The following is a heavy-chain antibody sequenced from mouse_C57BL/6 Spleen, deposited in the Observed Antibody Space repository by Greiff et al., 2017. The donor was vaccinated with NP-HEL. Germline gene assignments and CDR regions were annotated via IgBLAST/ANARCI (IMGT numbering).Heavy chain of an antibody. CDR2: IYPVSGET. Sequence: QVHVKQSGAELASPGASVTLSCKASGYTFTDHIMNWVKKRPGQGLEWIGRIYPVSGETNYNQKFMGKATFSVDRSSSTVYMVLNSLTSEDPAVYYCGRSGDGNVARDYWGQGTSVTVSS. V-gene: IGHV1-11*01. CDR3: GRSGDGNVARDY. CDR1: GYTFTDHI. J-gene: IGHJ4*01. D-gene: IGHD2-1*01.